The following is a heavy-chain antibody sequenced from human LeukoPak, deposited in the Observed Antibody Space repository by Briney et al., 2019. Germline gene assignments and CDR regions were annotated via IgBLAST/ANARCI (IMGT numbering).Heavy chain of an antibody. CDR3: ATKQWLAPPPDS. J-gene: IGHJ4*02. V-gene: IGHV3-74*01. CDR2: INTDGTVT. CDR1: GFTFSKYC. D-gene: IGHD6-19*01. Sequence: GGSLRLSCAASGFTFSKYCMLWVRQAPGKGRESVSRINTDGTVTTYADSVKGRFTVSRDNADNKMFLQMNSVRDEDTAVYYCATKQWLAPPPDSWGQGTPVTVSS.